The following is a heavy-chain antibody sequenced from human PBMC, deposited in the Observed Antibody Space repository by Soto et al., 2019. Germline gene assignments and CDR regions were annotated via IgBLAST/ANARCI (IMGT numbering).Heavy chain of an antibody. V-gene: IGHV1-18*01. D-gene: IGHD2-8*02. CDR2: ISGYNANT. J-gene: IGHJ6*02. CDR3: AATGGHYFGLDV. Sequence: ASVKVSCKSSDNTFTYCGINWVRQAPGQGLEWLGWISGYNANTKEAQKFQDRVTMTADTSTRTAYLEVRSLTSDDSGIYFCAATGGHYFGLDVWGQGTTVTVSS. CDR1: DNTFTYCG.